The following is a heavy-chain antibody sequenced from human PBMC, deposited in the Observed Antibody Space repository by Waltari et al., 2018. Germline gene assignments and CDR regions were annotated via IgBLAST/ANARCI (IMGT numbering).Heavy chain of an antibody. Sequence: EVQLVESGGGLVQPGGSLRLSWAASGFTFSSYWMRWVRQAPGKGLEWVANIKQDGSEKYYVDSVKGRFTISRDNAKNSLYLQMNSLRAEDTAVYYCARGGREQLHPLDPWGQGTLVTVSS. CDR2: IKQDGSEK. V-gene: IGHV3-7*04. CDR1: GFTFSSYW. CDR3: ARGGREQLHPLDP. D-gene: IGHD6-6*01. J-gene: IGHJ5*02.